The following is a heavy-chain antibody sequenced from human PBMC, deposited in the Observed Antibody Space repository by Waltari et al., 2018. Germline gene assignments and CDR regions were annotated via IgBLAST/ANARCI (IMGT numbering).Heavy chain of an antibody. D-gene: IGHD3-22*01. J-gene: IGHJ4*02. CDR1: GYTFTAYY. Sequence: QVQLVQSGGDIKHPGASVKLSCKASGYTFTAYYIHWVRQSPGQGLEWIGLIAANNGNRGFAQNFQGRVTVTTDTSTSTGYMELSSLKSEDTAVYYCARGGPMIPSTLDFWGQGVLVTVSS. CDR3: ARGGPMIPSTLDF. CDR2: IAANNGNR. V-gene: IGHV1-46*01.